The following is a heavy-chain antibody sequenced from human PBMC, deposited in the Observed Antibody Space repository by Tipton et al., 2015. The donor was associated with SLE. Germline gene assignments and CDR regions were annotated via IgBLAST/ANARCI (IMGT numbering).Heavy chain of an antibody. D-gene: IGHD6-19*01. J-gene: IGHJ2*01. V-gene: IGHV6-1*01. Sequence: LRLSCAISGDSVSSNSATWNWIRQSPSRGLEWLGRAYYRSKWSNDYALSVKSRITINPDTSKNQFSLQLNSVTPEDTAVYYCARDNGWSDWYFDLWGRGTLVTVSS. CDR1: GDSVSSNSAT. CDR2: AYYRSKWSN. CDR3: ARDNGWSDWYFDL.